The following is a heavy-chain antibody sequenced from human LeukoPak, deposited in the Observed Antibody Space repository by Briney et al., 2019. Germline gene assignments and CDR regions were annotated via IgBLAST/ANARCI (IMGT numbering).Heavy chain of an antibody. CDR1: GGSISSYY. J-gene: IGHJ3*02. D-gene: IGHD6-13*01. CDR3: ARPIAAADTDAFDI. Sequence: TSETLSLTCTVSGGSISSYYWSWIRQPPGKGLEWIGYIYYSGSTNYNPSLKSRVTISVDTSKNQFSLKLSSVTAADTAVHYCARPIAAADTDAFDIWGQGTMVTVSS. V-gene: IGHV4-59*08. CDR2: IYYSGST.